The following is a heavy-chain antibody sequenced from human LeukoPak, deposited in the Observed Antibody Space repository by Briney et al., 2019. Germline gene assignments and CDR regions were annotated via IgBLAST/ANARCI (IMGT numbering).Heavy chain of an antibody. J-gene: IGHJ5*02. V-gene: IGHV3-48*01. CDR2: ISSSSNNI. CDR1: GFTFSSYS. CDR3: ARRGP. Sequence: GGSLRLSCAASGFTFSSYSMNWVRQAPGKGLEWVSYISSSSNNIHYADSVKGRFTISRDDAKNSLYLQMNSLRAEDTAVYYCARRGPWGQGTLVTVSS.